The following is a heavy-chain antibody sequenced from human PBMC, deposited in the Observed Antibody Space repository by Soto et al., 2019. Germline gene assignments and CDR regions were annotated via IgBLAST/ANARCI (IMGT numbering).Heavy chain of an antibody. J-gene: IGHJ6*02. CDR3: ARDVAAAWSPSDYYYGMDV. V-gene: IGHV4-31*03. CDR2: IYYSGST. CDR1: GGSISSGGYY. D-gene: IGHD6-13*01. Sequence: PSETLSLTCTVSGGSISSGGYYWSWIRQHPGKGLEWIGYIYYSGSTYYNPSLKSRVTISVDTSKNQFSLKLSSVTAADTAVYYCARDVAAAWSPSDYYYGMDVWGQGTTVTVSS.